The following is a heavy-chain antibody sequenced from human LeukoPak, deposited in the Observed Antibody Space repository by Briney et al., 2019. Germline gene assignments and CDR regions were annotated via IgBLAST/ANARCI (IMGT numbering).Heavy chain of an antibody. CDR2: ISGTTGTI. V-gene: IGHV3-23*01. Sequence: GGSLRLSCAASGLTFSDYAMSWVRLAPGKGLEWVSTISGTTGTIYYAGSVKGRFTISRDNSKNTLYLQMKSLRDEDTAVYHCARVKGYFDSGNYYGFFDYWGQGALVTVSS. CDR1: GLTFSDYA. J-gene: IGHJ4*02. D-gene: IGHD3-10*01. CDR3: ARVKGYFDSGNYYGFFDY.